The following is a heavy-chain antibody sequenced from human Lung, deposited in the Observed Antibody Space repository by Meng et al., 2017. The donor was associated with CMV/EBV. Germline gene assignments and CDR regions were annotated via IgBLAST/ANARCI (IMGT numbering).Heavy chain of an antibody. Sequence: VQRGQSGGEVKKPGASVKVSCKASGYTFTNYGITWVRQAPGQGLEWMGWINAYNGDTNYAQTLQGRVTMTTDTSTSTAYMELRSLRSDDTAVYYCARVEVGITSGDYWGQGTLVTVSS. CDR3: ARVEVGITSGDY. CDR2: INAYNGDT. D-gene: IGHD1-26*01. V-gene: IGHV1-18*01. J-gene: IGHJ4*02. CDR1: GYTFTNYG.